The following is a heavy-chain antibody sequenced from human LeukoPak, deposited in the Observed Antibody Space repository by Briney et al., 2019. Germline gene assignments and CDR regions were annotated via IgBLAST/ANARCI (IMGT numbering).Heavy chain of an antibody. Sequence: SETLSLTCTVSGGPISSGSYYWSWIRQPAGKGLEWIGRIYSSGSTNYNPSLKSRVTISVDTSKNQFSLKVSSVTAADTAVYYCARQVVAAATTFDYWGQGTLVTVSS. J-gene: IGHJ4*02. CDR2: IYSSGST. CDR1: GGPISSGSYY. V-gene: IGHV4-61*02. CDR3: ARQVVAAATTFDY. D-gene: IGHD2-15*01.